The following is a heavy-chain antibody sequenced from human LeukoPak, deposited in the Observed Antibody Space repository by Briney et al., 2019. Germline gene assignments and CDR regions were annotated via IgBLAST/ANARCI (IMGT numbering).Heavy chain of an antibody. J-gene: IGHJ4*02. D-gene: IGHD4-11*01. V-gene: IGHV5-51*01. CDR1: GYSFTSYW. Sequence: GESLQISCKGSGYSFTSYWIGWVRQLPGKGLEWMGIIYPGDSDTRYSPSFQGQVTISADKSISTAYLQWSSLKASDTAMYYCARRYDYSNLYYFDCWGQGTLVTVSS. CDR3: ARRYDYSNLYYFDC. CDR2: IYPGDSDT.